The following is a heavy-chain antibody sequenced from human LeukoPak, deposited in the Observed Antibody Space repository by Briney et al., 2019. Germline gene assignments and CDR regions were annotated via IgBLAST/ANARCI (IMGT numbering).Heavy chain of an antibody. CDR2: IWYDGSNK. Sequence: PGGSLRLSCSASGFTFSSYGMHWVRQAPGKGLEWVAVIWYDGSNKYYADSVKGRFTISRDNSKNTLYLQMNSLRAEDTAVYYCARGGSRLRRPYGMDVWGQGTTVTVSS. CDR3: ARGGSRLRRPYGMDV. D-gene: IGHD3-16*01. CDR1: GFTFSSYG. J-gene: IGHJ6*02. V-gene: IGHV3-33*08.